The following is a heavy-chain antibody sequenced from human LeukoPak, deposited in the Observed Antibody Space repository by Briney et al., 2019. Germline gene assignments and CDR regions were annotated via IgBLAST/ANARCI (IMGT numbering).Heavy chain of an antibody. CDR3: ATGAMNQGSNVDY. Sequence: PGRSLRLSCVASGFTFSSNGMHWVRQAPGRGLEWVAVISYDGSTTYYADSVRGRFTISRDNSKNTLYLQMNSLRAEDTAVYYCATGAMNQGSNVDYWGQGTLVTASS. CDR2: ISYDGSTT. V-gene: IGHV3-30*03. CDR1: GFTFSSNG. D-gene: IGHD2-2*01. J-gene: IGHJ4*02.